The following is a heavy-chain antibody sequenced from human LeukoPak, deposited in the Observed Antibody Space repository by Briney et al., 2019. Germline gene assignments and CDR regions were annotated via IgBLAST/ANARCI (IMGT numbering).Heavy chain of an antibody. CDR2: ISYDGSNK. D-gene: IGHD6-19*01. V-gene: IGHV3-30-3*01. CDR3: ARFLSLGIAVAA. Sequence: PGGSLRLSCAASGFTFSSYAMHWVRQAPGKGLEWVAVISYDGSNKYYADSVKGRFTISRDNSKNTLYLQMNSLRAEDTAMYYCARFLSLGIAVAAWGQGTLVTVSS. J-gene: IGHJ4*02. CDR1: GFTFSSYA.